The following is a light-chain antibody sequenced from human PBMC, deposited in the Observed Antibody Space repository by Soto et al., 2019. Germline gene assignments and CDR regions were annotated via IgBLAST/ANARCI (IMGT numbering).Light chain of an antibody. CDR2: DAS. CDR3: QQHNSSPWT. V-gene: IGKV1-5*01. CDR1: QSISDW. Sequence: DIQMTQSPSTLSASVGDRVTINCRASQSISDWLAWFQQKPGKAPKVLIYDASTLESGVPSRFSGSGSGTEFTLTISSLQPEDSATYHCQQHNSSPWTFGQGTRVEIK. J-gene: IGKJ1*01.